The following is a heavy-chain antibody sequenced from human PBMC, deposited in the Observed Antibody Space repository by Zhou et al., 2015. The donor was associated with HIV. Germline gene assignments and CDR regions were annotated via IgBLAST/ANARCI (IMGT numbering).Heavy chain of an antibody. CDR1: GYTFTGYY. CDR2: INPNSGGT. V-gene: IGHV1-2*02. CDR3: ARVIQPYDLRFGGVSRPDGMDV. D-gene: IGHD3-16*01. J-gene: IGHJ6*02. Sequence: QVQLVQSGAEVKKPGASVKVSCKASGYTFTGYYMHWVRQAPGQGLEWMGWINPNSGGTNYAQKFQGRVTMTRDTSISTAYMELSRLRSDDTAVYYCARVIQPYDLRFGGVSRPDGMDVVGPRDHGHRLL.